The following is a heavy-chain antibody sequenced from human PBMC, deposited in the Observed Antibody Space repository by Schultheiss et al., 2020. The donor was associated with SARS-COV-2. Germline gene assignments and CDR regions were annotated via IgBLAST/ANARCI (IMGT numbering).Heavy chain of an antibody. J-gene: IGHJ6*03. CDR1: GFTFSNYW. Sequence: AGSLRLSCAASGFTFSNYWMHWVRQAPGKGLEYVSAISSNGGRTYYADSVKGRFTISRDNSKSTLYLQMGSLRTEDMAVYYCARSPLYYYYYYMDVWGKGTTVTVSS. V-gene: IGHV3-64*02. CDR3: ARSPLYYYYYYMDV. CDR2: ISSNGGRT.